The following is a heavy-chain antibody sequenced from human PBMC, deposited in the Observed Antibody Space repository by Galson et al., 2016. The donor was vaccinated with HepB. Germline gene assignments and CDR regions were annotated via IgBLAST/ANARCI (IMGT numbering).Heavy chain of an antibody. D-gene: IGHD2-15*01. Sequence: SLRLSCATSGFTFGDYPMGWFRQAPGKGVEWLMFIKSNPHGGTIEDAASVRGRFTMSRDDSKSITYLQMNGLKTEDSAVYYCTRHAFRRWELPDFWGQGTLVTVSS. CDR1: GFTFGDYP. J-gene: IGHJ4*02. CDR3: TRHAFRRWELPDF. CDR2: IKSNPHGGTI. V-gene: IGHV3-49*03.